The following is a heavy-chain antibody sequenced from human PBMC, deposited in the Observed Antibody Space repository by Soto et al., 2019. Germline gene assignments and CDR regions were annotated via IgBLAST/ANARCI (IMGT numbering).Heavy chain of an antibody. D-gene: IGHD2-21*02. J-gene: IGHJ6*02. CDR3: AREETAWPLAYGLDV. CDR2: ISTRSDI. V-gene: IGHV3-21*01. Sequence: GGSLRLSCAASGFTFSGYSMNWVRQAPGKGLEWVASISTRSDIYYADSVKGRFPISRDNAKNSVSLQMNSLRAEDTAVYYCAREETAWPLAYGLDVWGQGTTVTVSS. CDR1: GFTFSGYS.